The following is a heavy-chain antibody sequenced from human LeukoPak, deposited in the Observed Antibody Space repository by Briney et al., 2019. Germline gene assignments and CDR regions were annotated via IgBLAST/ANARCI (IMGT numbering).Heavy chain of an antibody. V-gene: IGHV3-11*04. CDR2: ISSSGSTI. CDR3: ARGYYDFWSGYYIDY. J-gene: IGHJ4*02. D-gene: IGHD3-3*01. CDR1: GFTFSSYW. Sequence: GGSLRLSCAASGFTFSSYWMSWIRQAPGKGLEWVSYISSSGSTIYYADSVKGRFTISRDNAKNSLYLQMNSLRTEDTAVYYCARGYYDFWSGYYIDYWGQGTLVTVSS.